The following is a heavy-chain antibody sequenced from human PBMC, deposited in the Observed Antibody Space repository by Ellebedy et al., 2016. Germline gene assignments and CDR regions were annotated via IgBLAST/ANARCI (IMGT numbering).Heavy chain of an antibody. Sequence: GESLKISXEASGFTFSSYAMHWVRQAPGKGLEWVAVIWYDGSNEDYADSVKGRFTISKDNSKNKLFLQMNSLRAEDTAVYHCARDRDNWGWSWDLWGQGTMVTVSS. CDR3: ARDRDNWGWSWDL. J-gene: IGHJ3*01. V-gene: IGHV3-33*08. CDR2: IWYDGSNE. CDR1: GFTFSSYA. D-gene: IGHD7-27*01.